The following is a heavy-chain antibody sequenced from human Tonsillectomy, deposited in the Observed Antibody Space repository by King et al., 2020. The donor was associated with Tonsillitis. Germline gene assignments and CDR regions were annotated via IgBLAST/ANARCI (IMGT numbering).Heavy chain of an antibody. Sequence: VQLVESGGGLVKPGGSLRLSCAASGFTFSDYYMSWIRQAPGKGLEWVSYISSSSSTFYYADSVKGRFTISRDNAKNSLYLQMNSLRAEDTAVYYCARALSSSSAYFQHWGQGTLVTVSS. D-gene: IGHD6-6*01. J-gene: IGHJ1*01. CDR3: ARALSSSSAYFQH. V-gene: IGHV3-11*01. CDR1: GFTFSDYY. CDR2: ISSSSSTF.